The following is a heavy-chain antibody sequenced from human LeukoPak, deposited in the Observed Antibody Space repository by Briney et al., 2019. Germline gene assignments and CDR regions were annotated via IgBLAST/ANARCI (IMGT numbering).Heavy chain of an antibody. J-gene: IGHJ5*01. CDR2: ISGSGGST. D-gene: IGHD3-22*01. CDR1: GFTFSNYV. V-gene: IGHV3-23*01. Sequence: GGSLRLSCAASGFTFSNYVMSWVRQAPGKGLEWVSAISGSGGSTYYADSVKGRFTISRDNSKNTLYLQMNSLRAEDTAVYYCAKDPTRSGYYDSWGQGTLVTVSS. CDR3: AKDPTRSGYYDS.